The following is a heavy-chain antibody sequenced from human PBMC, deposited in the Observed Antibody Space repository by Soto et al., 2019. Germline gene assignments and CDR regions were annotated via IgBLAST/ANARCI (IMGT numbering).Heavy chain of an antibody. V-gene: IGHV5-51*01. CDR1: GYSFTSYW. J-gene: IGHJ6*02. D-gene: IGHD2-2*01. CDR2: IYPGDSDT. CDR3: ARPVVPGAYYYGMDV. Sequence: PGESLKISCKGSGYSFTSYWIGWVRQMPGKGLEWMGIIYPGDSDTRYSPSFQGQVTISADKSISTAYLQWSSLKASDTAMYYCARPVVPGAYYYGMDVWGQGTTVTVSS.